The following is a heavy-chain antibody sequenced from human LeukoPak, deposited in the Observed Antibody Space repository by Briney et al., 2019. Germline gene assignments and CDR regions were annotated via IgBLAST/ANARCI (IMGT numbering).Heavy chain of an antibody. CDR1: GFTFSSYS. J-gene: IGHJ3*02. D-gene: IGHD2-15*01. CDR3: ASGSSRARDAFDI. V-gene: IGHV3-21*01. Sequence: GGSPRLSCAASGFTFSSYSMNWVRQAPGKGLEWVSSISSSSSYIYYADSVKGRFTISRDNAKNSLYLQMNSLRAEDTAVYYCASGSSRARDAFDIWGQGTMVTVSS. CDR2: ISSSSSYI.